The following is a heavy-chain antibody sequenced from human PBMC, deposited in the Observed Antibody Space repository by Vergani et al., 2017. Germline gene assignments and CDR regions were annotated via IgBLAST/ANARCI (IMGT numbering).Heavy chain of an antibody. CDR1: GYPFTSYY. CDR2: INPSGGST. V-gene: IGHV1-46*01. J-gene: IGHJ3*02. D-gene: IGHD1-26*01. Sequence: QVQLVQSGAEVKKPGASVKVSCKASGYPFTSYYMHWVQQAPGQGLVWMGKINPSGGSTSYVQKFQGRVTMTRDTSTSTVYMELSSLRSEDTAVYYCARDGMAFDIWGQGTMVTVSS. CDR3: ARDGMAFDI.